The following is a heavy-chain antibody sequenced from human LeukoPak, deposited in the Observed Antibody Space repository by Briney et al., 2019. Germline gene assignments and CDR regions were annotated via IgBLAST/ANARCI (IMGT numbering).Heavy chain of an antibody. CDR3: ARGQYHLLYWYFDL. J-gene: IGHJ2*01. Sequence: SETLSLTCTVSGGSISSYYWSWLRQPAGKGLEWIGRIYSSGSTNYNPSLKSRVTMSVDKSKNQFSLKLSSVTAADTAVYYCARGQYHLLYWYFDLWGRGTLVTVSS. D-gene: IGHD2-2*01. CDR2: IYSSGST. V-gene: IGHV4-4*07. CDR1: GGSISSYY.